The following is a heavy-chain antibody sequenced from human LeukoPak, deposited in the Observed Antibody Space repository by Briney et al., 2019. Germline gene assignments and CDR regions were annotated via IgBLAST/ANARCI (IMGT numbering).Heavy chain of an antibody. CDR1: GFTFTSYA. V-gene: IGHV3-30-3*01. D-gene: IGHD3-22*01. CDR3: ARDEDRSGYYYYRYGMAV. J-gene: IGHJ6*02. CDR2: ISYDGTNE. Sequence: GGSLRLSCAASGFTFTSYAMHWVRQAPGKGLEWVTLISYDGTNEYYADSVKGRFTISRDNSKNTLSLQMNSLRAEDTAVYYCARDEDRSGYYYYRYGMAVWGLGTTVTVSS.